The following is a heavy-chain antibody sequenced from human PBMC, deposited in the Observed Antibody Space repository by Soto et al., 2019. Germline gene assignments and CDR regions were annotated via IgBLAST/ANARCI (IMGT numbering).Heavy chain of an antibody. V-gene: IGHV3-30-3*01. CDR3: ARDPYSGDDIDLDY. CDR2: ISYDGNNK. D-gene: IGHD5-12*01. CDR1: GFTFSNYG. Sequence: AGSLRLSCVASGFTFSNYGMHWVRQAPGKGLEWVAVISYDGNNKYYADSVKGRFTVSRDNAKNSLYLQISSLRAEDTAIYYCARDPYSGDDIDLDYWGQGTLVTVSS. J-gene: IGHJ4*02.